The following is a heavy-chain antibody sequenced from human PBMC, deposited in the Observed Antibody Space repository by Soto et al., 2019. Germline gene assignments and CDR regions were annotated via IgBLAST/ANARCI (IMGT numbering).Heavy chain of an antibody. Sequence: GGSLRLSCAASGFTFSSYSFNWVRQAPGKGLEWVSSISSSLSYIYYADSLKGRFTISRDNAKNSLYLQMNSLRAEDTAVYYCVRVMSELYEGAFDIWGQGTMVTVSS. CDR1: GFTFSSYS. CDR2: ISSSLSYI. CDR3: VRVMSELYEGAFDI. J-gene: IGHJ3*02. D-gene: IGHD1-26*01. V-gene: IGHV3-21*01.